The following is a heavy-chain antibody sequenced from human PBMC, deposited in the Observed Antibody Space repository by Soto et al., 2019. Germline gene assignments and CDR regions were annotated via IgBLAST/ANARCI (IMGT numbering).Heavy chain of an antibody. V-gene: IGHV5-10-1*01. CDR1: GYKFTNYW. CDR2: IDPSDSYI. D-gene: IGHD1-1*01. Sequence: GESLKISCKGSGYKFTNYWLSWVLQTPGKGLEWMGRIDPSDSYINYSPSLRGHVTISIDESISTAHLQWSSLKASDTATYYCAIVTAETAYHYFDFWGQGTPVTVSS. CDR3: AIVTAETAYHYFDF. J-gene: IGHJ4*02.